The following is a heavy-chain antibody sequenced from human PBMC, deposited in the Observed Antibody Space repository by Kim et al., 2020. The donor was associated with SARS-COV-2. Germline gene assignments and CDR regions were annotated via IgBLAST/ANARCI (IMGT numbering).Heavy chain of an antibody. Sequence: SETLSLTCAVFGESFSGYYWTWVRRPPGKGLEWIGEISHSGNTNYNPSLKSRVTISSDTSKNQFSLKVTSVTAADTAVYYCARGRVGLVPSPILGLGPFWKYSHMDVWDRGATVTV. J-gene: IGHJ6*03. D-gene: IGHD3-3*01. CDR2: ISHSGNT. CDR3: ARGRVGLVPSPILGLGPFWKYSHMDV. V-gene: IGHV4-34*01. CDR1: GESFSGYY.